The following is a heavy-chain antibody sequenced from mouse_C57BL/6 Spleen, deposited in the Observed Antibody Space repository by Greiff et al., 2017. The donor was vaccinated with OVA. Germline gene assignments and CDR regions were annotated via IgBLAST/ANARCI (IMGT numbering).Heavy chain of an antibody. D-gene: IGHD1-1*01. CDR2: ISDGGSYT. CDR3: ARPYGSSYWYFDV. J-gene: IGHJ1*03. V-gene: IGHV5-4*01. Sequence: EVHLVESGGGLVKPGGSLKLSCAASGFTFSSYAMSWVRQTPEKRLEWVATISDGGSYTYYPDNVKGRFTISRDNAKNNLYLQMSHLKSEDTAMYYCARPYGSSYWYFDVWGTGTTVTVSS. CDR1: GFTFSSYA.